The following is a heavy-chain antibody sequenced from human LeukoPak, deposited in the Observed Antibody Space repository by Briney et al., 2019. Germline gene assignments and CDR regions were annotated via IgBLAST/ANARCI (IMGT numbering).Heavy chain of an antibody. CDR1: GFKFNSYA. J-gene: IGHJ4*02. CDR3: ARDLSTYYCIDY. D-gene: IGHD2-15*01. V-gene: IGHV3-30-3*01. CDR2: ISYDGNIK. Sequence: GSLRLSCAASGFKFNSYAIHWVRQAPGKGLEWVAFISYDGNIKYYADSVKGRFTISRDNSKNMVYLQMNSLRAEDTAVYHCARDLSTYYCIDYWGQGTLVTVSS.